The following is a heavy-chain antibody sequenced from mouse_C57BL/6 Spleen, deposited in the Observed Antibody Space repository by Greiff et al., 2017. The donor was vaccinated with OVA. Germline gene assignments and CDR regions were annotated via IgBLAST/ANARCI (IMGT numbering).Heavy chain of an antibody. Sequence: QVQLQQPGAELVRPGSSVKLSCKASGYTFTSYWMHWVKQRPIQGLEWIGNIDPSDSETHYNQKFKDKATLTVDKSSSTAYMQLSSLTSEDSAVYYCAGLIYYGNYGGYFDYWGQGTTLTVSS. CDR2: IDPSDSET. J-gene: IGHJ2*01. CDR1: GYTFTSYW. CDR3: AGLIYYGNYGGYFDY. V-gene: IGHV1-52*01. D-gene: IGHD2-1*01.